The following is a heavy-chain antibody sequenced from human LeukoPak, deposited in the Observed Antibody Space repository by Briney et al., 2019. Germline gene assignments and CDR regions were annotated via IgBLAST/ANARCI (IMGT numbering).Heavy chain of an antibody. CDR1: GGSISSSSYY. D-gene: IGHD3-10*01. CDR2: LYYSGST. J-gene: IGHJ4*02. CDR3: ASVERGYYGSGSYFDY. Sequence: SETLSLTCTVSGGSISSSSYYWGCIRPPPGQGLEWIGSLYYSGSTYYNPSLKSRVTISVDTSKNRFSLKLSSVTAADTAVYYCASVERGYYGSGSYFDYWGQGTLVTVSS. V-gene: IGHV4-39*01.